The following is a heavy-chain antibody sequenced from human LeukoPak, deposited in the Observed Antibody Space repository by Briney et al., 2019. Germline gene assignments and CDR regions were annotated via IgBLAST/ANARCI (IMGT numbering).Heavy chain of an antibody. CDR1: GGSISSGGYY. Sequence: SETLSLTCTVSGGSISSGGYYWSWVRQPAGKGLEWIGRIHPSGSTNYNPSLKSRVTLSVDTSKNQFSLKLSSVTAADTAVYYCARGPPPDFDYWGRGTLVTVSS. CDR3: ARGPPPDFDY. J-gene: IGHJ4*02. CDR2: IHPSGST. V-gene: IGHV4-61*02.